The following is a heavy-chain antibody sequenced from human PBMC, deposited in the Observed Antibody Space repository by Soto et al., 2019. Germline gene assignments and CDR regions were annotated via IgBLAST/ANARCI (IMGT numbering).Heavy chain of an antibody. D-gene: IGHD6-6*01. CDR3: AREREPIAARTSYYMDV. CDR1: GFTFSSYG. V-gene: IGHV3-33*01. J-gene: IGHJ6*03. Sequence: GGSLRLSCAASGFTFSSYGMHWVRQAPGKGLEWVAVIWYDGSNKYYADSVKGRFTISRDNSKNTLYLQMNSLRAEDTAVYYCAREREPIAARTSYYMDVWGKGTTVTVSS. CDR2: IWYDGSNK.